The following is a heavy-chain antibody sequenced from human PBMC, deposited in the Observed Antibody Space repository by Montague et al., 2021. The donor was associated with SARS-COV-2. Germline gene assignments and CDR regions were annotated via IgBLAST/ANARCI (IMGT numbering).Heavy chain of an antibody. D-gene: IGHD1-26*01. J-gene: IGHJ4*02. Sequence: TLSPTCSVSGGPISSANYYWSWIRQHPGKGLEFIGYIYYSGSSFYNPSLKSRLTISVDTSKNRFSLRLSSVTAADTAIYFCASQSGSYYNYFDLWGQGTLVTVSS. V-gene: IGHV4-31*03. CDR3: ASQSGSYYNYFDL. CDR1: GGPISSANYY. CDR2: IYYSGSS.